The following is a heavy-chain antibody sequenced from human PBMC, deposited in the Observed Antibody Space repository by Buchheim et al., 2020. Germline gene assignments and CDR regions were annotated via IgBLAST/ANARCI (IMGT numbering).Heavy chain of an antibody. J-gene: IGHJ4*02. CDR1: GFTFRTFS. D-gene: IGHD3-9*01. CDR2: ISLDGSKK. CDR3: AREYYGLLTGYYYDY. Sequence: VQLLESGGGVVQPGRSLRLSCAASGFTFRTFSMHWVRQAPGKGLECVAVISLDGSKKYYAESVKGRFTISRDNSNTTLFLQMNSLRVEDTAVYYCAREYYGLLTGYYYDYWGQGT. V-gene: IGHV3-30*04.